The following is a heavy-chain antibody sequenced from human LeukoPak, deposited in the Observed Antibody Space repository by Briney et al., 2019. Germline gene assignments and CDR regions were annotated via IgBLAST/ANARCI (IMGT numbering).Heavy chain of an antibody. J-gene: IGHJ4*02. Sequence: GGSLRLSCAASGFTFSSFGMHWVRQAPGKGLEWVTVTSYDGNEKYYADSVKGRFTISRDNSQNTAYLQMNSLRAEDTAVYYCATGGTRAATGRMGFWGQGTLVTVSS. CDR2: TSYDGNEK. CDR3: ATGGTRAATGRMGF. V-gene: IGHV3-30*03. CDR1: GFTFSSFG. D-gene: IGHD6-25*01.